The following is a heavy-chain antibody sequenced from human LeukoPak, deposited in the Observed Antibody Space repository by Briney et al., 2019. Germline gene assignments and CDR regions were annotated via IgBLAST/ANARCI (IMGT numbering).Heavy chain of an antibody. J-gene: IGHJ4*02. CDR3: GAGGQDY. CDR2: ISSSSSYI. D-gene: IGHD2-8*02. V-gene: IGHV3-21*01. CDR1: GFTFGIAW. Sequence: PGGSLRLSCAASGFTFGIAWMNWVRQAPGKGLEWVSSISSSSSYIYYADSVKGRFTISRDNAKNSLYLQMNSLRAEDTAVYYCGAGGQDYWGQGTLVTVSS.